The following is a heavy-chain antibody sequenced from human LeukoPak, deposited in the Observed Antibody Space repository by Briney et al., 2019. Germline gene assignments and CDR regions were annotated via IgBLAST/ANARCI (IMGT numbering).Heavy chain of an antibody. J-gene: IGHJ4*01. CDR1: GGSITNSDYF. D-gene: IGHD3-10*01. Sequence: KPSETLSLTCTVSGGSITNSDYFWGWIRQPPGQGLEWIANVDYYNGRTRTHYNPSLMSRITIYADNSKNQFSLKFRSVTAADTAVYYCARLDASSAHFSGCFPDYWGHGTLVTVSS. CDR2: VDYYNGRTRT. CDR3: ARLDASSAHFSGCFPDY. V-gene: IGHV4-39*01.